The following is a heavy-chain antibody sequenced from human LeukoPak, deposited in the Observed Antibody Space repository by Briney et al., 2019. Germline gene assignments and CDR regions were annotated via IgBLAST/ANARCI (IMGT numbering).Heavy chain of an antibody. J-gene: IGHJ4*02. CDR2: IKPNSGDT. CDR1: GYTFSGYY. Sequence: GASVKVSCKASGYTFSGYYMHWVRQAPGQGLEWMGWIKPNSGDTNYAQKFQGRVTMTRDTSISTAYMELSRLRSDDTAVYYCARVGTTGAEADPFDYWGQGTLVTVSS. CDR3: ARVGTTGAEADPFDY. D-gene: IGHD1-1*01. V-gene: IGHV1-2*02.